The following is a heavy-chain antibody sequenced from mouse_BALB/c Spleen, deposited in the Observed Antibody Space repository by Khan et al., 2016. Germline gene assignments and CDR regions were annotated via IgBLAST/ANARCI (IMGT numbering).Heavy chain of an antibody. CDR2: IDRYGGST. CDR3: ARSAV. CDR1: RFTISSYG. D-gene: IGHD3-3*01. J-gene: IGHJ2*01. V-gene: IGHV5-6-3*01. Sequence: EVELVVSGGGIVQPGGYLKRSCAASRFTISSYGMSSVRQTPVKRLVLVATIDRYGGSTAYPDSVKRRFVISGDNAKNALYLQMRSLTFEESAMYYCARSAVWGQGTTLTFSS.